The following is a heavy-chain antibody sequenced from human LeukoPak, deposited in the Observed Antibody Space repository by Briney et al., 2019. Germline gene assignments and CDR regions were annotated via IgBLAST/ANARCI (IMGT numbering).Heavy chain of an antibody. CDR3: ARGPPPDFDY. CDR1: GGSISSYY. J-gene: IGHJ4*02. CDR2: IYYSGST. Sequence: SETLSLTCTVSGGSISSYYWSWIRQPPGKGLEWIGYIYYSGSTNYNPSLKSRVTISVDTSKNQFSLKLSSVTAADTAVYYCARGPPPDFDYWGRGTLVTVSS. V-gene: IGHV4-59*01.